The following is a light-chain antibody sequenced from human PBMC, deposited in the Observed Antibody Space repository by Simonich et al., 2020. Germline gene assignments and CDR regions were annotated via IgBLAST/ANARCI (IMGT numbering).Light chain of an antibody. J-gene: IGLJ3*02. V-gene: IGLV2-14*01. CDR2: DVR. Sequence: QSALTQPVSVSGSPGQSITISCTGTSRDVGGYNYVSWYQQHPVKAPKLKIYDVRQRPSGVSNRCSGSKSGNTASLTISGLQAEDEADYYCSSYTSSSTLVFGGGTKLTVL. CDR1: SRDVGGYNY. CDR3: SSYTSSSTLV.